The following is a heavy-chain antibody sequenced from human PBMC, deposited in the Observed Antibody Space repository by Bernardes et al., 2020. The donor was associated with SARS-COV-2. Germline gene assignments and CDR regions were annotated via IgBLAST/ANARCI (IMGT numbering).Heavy chain of an antibody. CDR1: GFTFSSYW. V-gene: IGHV3-7*03. CDR3: ARTKVYYDSSGQPAYYFDY. CDR2: IKQDGSEK. D-gene: IGHD3-22*01. Sequence: GGSLRLSCAASGFTFSSYWMSWVRQAPGKGLEWVANIKQDGSEKYYVDSVKGRFTISRDNAKNSLYLQMNSSVTAADTAVYYCARTKVYYDSSGQPAYYFDYWGQGTLVTVSS. J-gene: IGHJ4*02.